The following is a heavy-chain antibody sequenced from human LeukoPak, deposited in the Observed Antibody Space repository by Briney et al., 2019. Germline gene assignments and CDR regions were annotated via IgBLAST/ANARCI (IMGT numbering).Heavy chain of an antibody. Sequence: PSETLSLTCAVSGASVSSGSYYWNWIRQPPGKGLEWIGYIYYSGSTNYNPSLKSRVTISVDTPKNQFSLKLSSVTAADTAVYYCARSEKLFSDYWGQGTLVTVSS. CDR1: GASVSSGSYY. CDR2: IYYSGST. D-gene: IGHD3-9*01. J-gene: IGHJ4*02. V-gene: IGHV4-61*01. CDR3: ARSEKLFSDY.